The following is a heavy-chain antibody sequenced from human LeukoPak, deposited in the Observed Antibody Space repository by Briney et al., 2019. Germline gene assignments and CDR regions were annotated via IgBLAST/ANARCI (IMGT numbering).Heavy chain of an antibody. Sequence: SETLSLSCTVSGGSISTYYWSWIRQPPGKGLEWIAYIHYSGSTNYNPSLKSRVTISVDTSKNQFSLKLSSVTAADTAVYYCARGKRITMIVVVIRSGGFDYWGQGTLVTVSS. J-gene: IGHJ4*02. D-gene: IGHD3-22*01. CDR2: IHYSGST. V-gene: IGHV4-59*12. CDR1: GGSISTYY. CDR3: ARGKRITMIVVVIRSGGFDY.